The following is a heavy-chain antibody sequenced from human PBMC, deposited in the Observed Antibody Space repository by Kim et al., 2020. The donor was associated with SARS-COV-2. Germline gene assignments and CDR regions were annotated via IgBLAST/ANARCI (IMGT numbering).Heavy chain of an antibody. CDR3: ALGGGDSDAFDI. CDR2: IYYSGST. CDR1: GGSISSYY. J-gene: IGHJ3*02. Sequence: SETLSLTCTVSGGSISSYYWSWIRQPPGKGLEWIGYIYYSGSTNYNPSLKSRVTISVDTSKNQFSLKLSSVTAADTAVYYCALGGGDSDAFDIWGQGTMVTVSS. D-gene: IGHD2-21*01. V-gene: IGHV4-59*13.